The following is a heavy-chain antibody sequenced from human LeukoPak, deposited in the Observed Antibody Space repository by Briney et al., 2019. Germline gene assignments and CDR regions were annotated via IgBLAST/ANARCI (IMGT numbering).Heavy chain of an antibody. V-gene: IGHV3-23*01. CDR3: AKSRSGSANWALQIFDI. J-gene: IGHJ5*02. Sequence: GGSLRLSCAASGFIFSPYAMSWVRQAPGKGLEWVAGIAGGDDRFYADSVKGRFSISRDNSKNTVDLQMNSLRVEDTAVYYCAKSRSGSANWALQIFDIWGQGTLVTVSA. D-gene: IGHD1-1*01. CDR2: IAGGDDR. CDR1: GFIFSPYA.